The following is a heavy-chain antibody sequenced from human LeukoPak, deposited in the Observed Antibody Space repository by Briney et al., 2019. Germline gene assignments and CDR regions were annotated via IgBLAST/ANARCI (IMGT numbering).Heavy chain of an antibody. V-gene: IGHV3-23*01. CDR2: ISGSGGST. CDR3: AKVGGWYEQYYYYYMDV. Sequence: PGGSLRLSCAASGFTFSSYAMSWVRQAPGKGLEWVSAISGSGGSTYYADSVKGRFAISRDNPKNTLYLQMNSLRAEDTAVYYCAKVGGWYEQYYYYYMDVWGKGTTVTVSS. J-gene: IGHJ6*03. D-gene: IGHD6-19*01. CDR1: GFTFSSYA.